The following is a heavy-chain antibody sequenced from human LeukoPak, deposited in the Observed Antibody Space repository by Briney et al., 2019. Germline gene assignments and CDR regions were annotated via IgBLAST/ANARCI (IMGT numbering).Heavy chain of an antibody. V-gene: IGHV3-9*01. D-gene: IGHD5-12*01. CDR1: GFMFEDYA. CDR3: ARKGESGCSAYDLGY. Sequence: SLRLSCAACGFMFEDYAVQWLRQARGEGVEWVCGISGRSGYIGYPDSAKRRLTITRDNAKNSLYLHMNRLRADHTAVYYCARKGESGCSAYDLGYWGQGTLVTVSS. CDR2: ISGRSGYI. J-gene: IGHJ4*02.